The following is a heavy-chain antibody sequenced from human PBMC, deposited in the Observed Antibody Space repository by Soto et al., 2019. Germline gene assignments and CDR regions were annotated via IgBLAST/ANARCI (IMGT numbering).Heavy chain of an antibody. Sequence: VQLVESGGGLIQPGGSLRLSCAASGFTVSSNHMTWIRQAPVRGPEWVSTIYYRGDTFYADSVKGRFAISRDNSKNMLYLPMNSLRPEATAVYYCATGVDAAKDGYWGQGTLVTVS. D-gene: IGHD5-18*01. CDR1: GFTVSSNH. J-gene: IGHJ4*02. V-gene: IGHV3-53*01. CDR3: ATGVDAAKDGY. CDR2: IYYRGDT.